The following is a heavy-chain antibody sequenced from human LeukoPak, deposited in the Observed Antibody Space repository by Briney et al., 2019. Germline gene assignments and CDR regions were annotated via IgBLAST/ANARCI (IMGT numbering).Heavy chain of an antibody. J-gene: IGHJ4*02. V-gene: IGHV3-9*01. D-gene: IGHD3-10*01. Sequence: GGSLRLSCAASGFIFVDYAMHWVRQAPGKGLEWVSGIAWNTGNTGYADSVKGRFTISRDNAENSLYLQMNSLRAEDTALYYCAKDMNSYGSGSSYNPWGPFDSWGQGTLVTVSS. CDR1: GFIFVDYA. CDR2: IAWNTGNT. CDR3: AKDMNSYGSGSSYNPWGPFDS.